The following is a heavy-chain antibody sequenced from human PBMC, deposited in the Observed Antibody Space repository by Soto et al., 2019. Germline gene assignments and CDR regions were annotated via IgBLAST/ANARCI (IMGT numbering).Heavy chain of an antibody. D-gene: IGHD3-10*01. CDR2: INPNSGGT. CDR1: GYTFTGYY. J-gene: IGHJ6*02. Sequence: ASVKVSCKASGYTFTGYYMHWVRQAPGQGLEWMGWINPNSGGTNYAQKFQGWVTMTRDTSISTAYMELSRLRSDDTAVYYCARGLWFGELSHYYYAMDVWGQGTTVTVSS. V-gene: IGHV1-2*04. CDR3: ARGLWFGELSHYYYAMDV.